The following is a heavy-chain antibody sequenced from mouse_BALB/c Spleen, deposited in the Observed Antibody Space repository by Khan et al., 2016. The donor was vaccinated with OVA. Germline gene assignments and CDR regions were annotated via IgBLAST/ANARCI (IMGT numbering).Heavy chain of an antibody. CDR2: INPHIGET. Sequence: VQLKQSGPELVKPGASVKISCKASGYSFTGYFMNWVMQSHGKSLEWIGRINPHIGETLYNQKFKGKATLTVDESSRTAHMELRSLASEDSAGYYCARKDGSDFDYWDQGTTLTVSS. D-gene: IGHD1-1*01. J-gene: IGHJ2*01. CDR3: ARKDGSDFDY. CDR1: GYSFTGYF. V-gene: IGHV1-20*02.